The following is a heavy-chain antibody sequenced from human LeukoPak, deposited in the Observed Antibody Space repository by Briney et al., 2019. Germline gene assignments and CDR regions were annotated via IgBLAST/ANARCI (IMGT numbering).Heavy chain of an antibody. J-gene: IGHJ2*01. Sequence: KASETLSLTCTVSGGSISSSSYYWGWIRQPPGKGLEWIGSIYYSGSTYYNPSLKSRVTISVDTSKNQFSLKLSSVTAADTAVYYCANLVAPRPGIAVAGTRGAYWYFDLWGRGTLVTVSS. CDR1: GGSISSSSYY. CDR2: IYYSGST. D-gene: IGHD6-19*01. CDR3: ANLVAPRPGIAVAGTRGAYWYFDL. V-gene: IGHV4-39*01.